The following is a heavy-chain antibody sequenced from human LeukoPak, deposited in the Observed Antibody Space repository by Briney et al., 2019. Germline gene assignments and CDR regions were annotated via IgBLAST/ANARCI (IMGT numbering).Heavy chain of an antibody. V-gene: IGHV4-59*01. Sequence: SETLSLTCTVSGGSISSYYWSWIRQPPGKGLEWIGYIYYGGSTNYNPSLKSRVTISVDTSKNQFSLKLSSVTAADTAVYYCARIYDFWSGLDVWGQGTTVTVSS. CDR1: GGSISSYY. J-gene: IGHJ6*02. CDR2: IYYGGST. D-gene: IGHD3-3*01. CDR3: ARIYDFWSGLDV.